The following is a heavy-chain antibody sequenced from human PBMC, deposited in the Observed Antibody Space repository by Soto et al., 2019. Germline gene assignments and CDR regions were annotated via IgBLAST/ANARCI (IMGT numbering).Heavy chain of an antibody. CDR1: RFAFSTYG. D-gene: IGHD4-17*01. CDR2: ISSDGSSK. V-gene: IGHV3-30*18. J-gene: IGHJ4*02. CDR3: AKDHPVRVNSYHFDY. Sequence: QVRLVESGGGVVQPGKSLRLSCTASRFAFSTYGMHWVRQAPGKGLEWVAVISSDGSSKYYADSVQGRFTISRDNSKNTLFLQMNSLRAEDTAVYYCAKDHPVRVNSYHFDYWGQGTLVTVS.